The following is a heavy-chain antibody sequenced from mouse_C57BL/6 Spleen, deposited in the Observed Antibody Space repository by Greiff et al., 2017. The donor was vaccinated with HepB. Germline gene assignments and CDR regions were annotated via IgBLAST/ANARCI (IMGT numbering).Heavy chain of an antibody. CDR2: IDPSDSYT. CDR1: GYTFTSYW. CDR3: SITTVVATDY. D-gene: IGHD1-1*01. V-gene: IGHV1-50*01. J-gene: IGHJ2*01. Sequence: QVQLQQPGAELVKPGASVKLSCKASGYTFTSYWMQWVKQRPGQGLEWIGEIDPSDSYTNYNQKFKGKATLTVDTSSSTAYMQLSSLTSEDSAVYYCSITTVVATDYWGQGTTLTVSS.